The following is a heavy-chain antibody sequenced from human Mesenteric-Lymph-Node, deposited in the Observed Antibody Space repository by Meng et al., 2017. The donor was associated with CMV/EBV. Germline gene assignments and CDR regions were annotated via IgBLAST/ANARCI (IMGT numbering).Heavy chain of an antibody. Sequence: PPPPSGPGLVNASQNLSVTCTTSGDSISSNNAAWNWIRQSPSRGLGWLGRTYYRSESYNDYAVSVKSRISVNLDTSKNQLSLHLNFVTPEDTAAYYCAYFGDLPPLWWGQGTLVTVSS. CDR3: AYFGDLPPLW. CDR1: GDSISSNNAA. CDR2: TYYRSESYN. V-gene: IGHV6-1*01. D-gene: IGHD3-16*01. J-gene: IGHJ4*02.